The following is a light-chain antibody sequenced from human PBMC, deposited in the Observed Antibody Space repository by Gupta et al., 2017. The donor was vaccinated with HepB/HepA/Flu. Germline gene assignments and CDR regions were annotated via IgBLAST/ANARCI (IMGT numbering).Light chain of an antibody. J-gene: IGLJ1*01. CDR1: RSNTGAGYT. Sequence: HSVQTQSASGSGAPGQTVTFSCTGSRSNTGAGYTVNWYPHLRGKAPKLLIYGNNHRPSGVPDRFSGSKSGASASLAITGLQAEDEGDYFCPSCDRKLDGYVFGRGTRVTVL. V-gene: IGLV1-40*01. CDR3: PSCDRKLDGYV. CDR2: GNN.